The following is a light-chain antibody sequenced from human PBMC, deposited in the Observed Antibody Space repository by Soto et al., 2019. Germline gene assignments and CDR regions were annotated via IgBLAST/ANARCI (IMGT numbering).Light chain of an antibody. CDR3: QQFSSYPLT. Sequence: EIMMKHSPATLAVSPCERATLSWRASQSVSSNLAWYQQKPGQAPKLLIYDASSRATGIPDRFSGGGSGTDFILTISRLEPEDFAVYYCQQFSSYPLTFGGGTKVDI. V-gene: IGKV3-20*01. J-gene: IGKJ4*01. CDR1: QSVSSN. CDR2: DAS.